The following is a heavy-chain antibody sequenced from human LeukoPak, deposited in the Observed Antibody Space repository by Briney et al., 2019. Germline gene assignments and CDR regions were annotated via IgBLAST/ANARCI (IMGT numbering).Heavy chain of an antibody. V-gene: IGHV3-20*01. CDR2: INWNGGST. D-gene: IGHD6-13*01. CDR1: GFTFDDYG. CDR3: ARGGSSWYYYYMDV. Sequence: GGSLRLSCAASGFTFDDYGMSWVRQAPGKGLEWVSGINWNGGSTGYADSVKGRFTISRDNAKNSLYLQVNSLRAEDTALYHCARGGSSWYYYYMDVWGKGTTVTVSS. J-gene: IGHJ6*03.